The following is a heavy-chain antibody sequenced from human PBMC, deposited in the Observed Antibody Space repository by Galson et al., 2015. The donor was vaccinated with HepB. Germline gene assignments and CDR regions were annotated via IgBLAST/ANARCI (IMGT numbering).Heavy chain of an antibody. CDR3: VMFEGESVASYFGY. CDR2: IYPGDSDT. D-gene: IGHD3-16*01. J-gene: IGHJ4*02. Sequence: QSGAEVKKPGESLEISCKTSGHSFTSYWIGWVRQMPGKGLEYMGVIYPGDSDTRYSPSFRGQVTISVDKSIGTAYLQWSSLKASDTAMYYCVMFEGESVASYFGYWGQGTLVTVSS. V-gene: IGHV5-51*01. CDR1: GHSFTSYW.